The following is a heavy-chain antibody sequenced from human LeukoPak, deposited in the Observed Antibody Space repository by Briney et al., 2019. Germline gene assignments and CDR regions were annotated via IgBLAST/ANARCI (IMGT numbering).Heavy chain of an antibody. CDR2: ISSSSSTI. CDR1: GFTFSDYY. V-gene: IGHV3-11*04. D-gene: IGHD3-3*01. Sequence: PGGSLRLSCAASGFTFSDYYMSWIRQAPGKGLEWVSYISSSSSTIYYADSVKGRFTISRDNAKNSLYLQMNSLRAEDTAVYYCARDFWSGYYAATDYYFDYWGQGTLVTVSS. J-gene: IGHJ4*02. CDR3: ARDFWSGYYAATDYYFDY.